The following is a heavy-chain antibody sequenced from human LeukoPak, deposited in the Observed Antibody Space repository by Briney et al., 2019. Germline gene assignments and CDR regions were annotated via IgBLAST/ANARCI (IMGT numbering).Heavy chain of an antibody. Sequence: GESLKISCAASGFTFRTYWMHWVRQSPGKGLVWVSRINSDGIGSSYADSVKGRFTISRDNAKNTLYLQMNSLTAEDTAVYYCARDDLPWDSSGFDVWGQGTMVTVSS. J-gene: IGHJ3*01. V-gene: IGHV3-74*01. CDR3: ARDDLPWDSSGFDV. CDR2: INSDGIGS. CDR1: GFTFRTYW. D-gene: IGHD3-22*01.